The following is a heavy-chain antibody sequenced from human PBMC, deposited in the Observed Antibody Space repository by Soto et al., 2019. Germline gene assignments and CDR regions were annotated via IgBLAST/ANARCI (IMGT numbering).Heavy chain of an antibody. Sequence: KPSETLSLTCTVSGGSVSSGSYYWSWIRQPPGKGLEWIGYIYYSGSINYNPSLKSRVTISVDTSKNQFSLKLSSVTAADTAVYYCARNSPNYYDSSGYYWNWFDPWGQGTLVTVS. J-gene: IGHJ5*02. CDR2: IYYSGSI. CDR3: ARNSPNYYDSSGYYWNWFDP. D-gene: IGHD3-22*01. CDR1: GGSVSSGSYY. V-gene: IGHV4-61*01.